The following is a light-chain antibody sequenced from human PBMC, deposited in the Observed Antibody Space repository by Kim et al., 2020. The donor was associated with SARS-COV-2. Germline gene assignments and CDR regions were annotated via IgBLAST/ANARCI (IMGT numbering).Light chain of an antibody. V-gene: IGKV3-20*01. J-gene: IGKJ4*01. Sequence: EIVLTQSPGTLSLSPGERATLSCRASQSVSSSYLAWYQQKPGQAPRLFIYGASSRATGIPDRFSGSGSGTDFTLTISRLEPEDFAVYYCQQGLTFGGGTKVDIK. CDR2: GAS. CDR1: QSVSSSY. CDR3: QQGLT.